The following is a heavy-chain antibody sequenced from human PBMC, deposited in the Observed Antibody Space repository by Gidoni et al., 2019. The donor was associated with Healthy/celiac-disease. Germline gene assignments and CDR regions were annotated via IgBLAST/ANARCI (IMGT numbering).Heavy chain of an antibody. CDR3: ARDLGLRSGSYYYYGMDV. D-gene: IGHD5-12*01. Sequence: QVQLVQSGAEVKKPGASVKVSCKASGYTFTSYYMHWVRQAPGQGLEWMGIINPSGGSTSYAQKFQGRVTMTRDTSTSTVYMELSSLRSEDTAVYYCARDLGLRSGSYYYYGMDVWGQGTTVTVSS. CDR1: GYTFTSYY. CDR2: INPSGGST. J-gene: IGHJ6*02. V-gene: IGHV1-46*01.